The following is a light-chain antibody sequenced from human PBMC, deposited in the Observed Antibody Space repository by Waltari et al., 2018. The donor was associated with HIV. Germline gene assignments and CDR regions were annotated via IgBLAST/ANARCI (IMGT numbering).Light chain of an antibody. V-gene: IGKV3-15*01. CDR1: QSVNRN. Sequence: EILMTQSPATLSVSPGEIATLSCRASQSVNRNLAWYQQKPGQTPRLLISGTSTRATDIPASFSGSGSGTEFTLTISCLQSEDFAVYYCHHYNNWRETFGQGTKVEIK. CDR2: GTS. J-gene: IGKJ1*01. CDR3: HHYNNWRET.